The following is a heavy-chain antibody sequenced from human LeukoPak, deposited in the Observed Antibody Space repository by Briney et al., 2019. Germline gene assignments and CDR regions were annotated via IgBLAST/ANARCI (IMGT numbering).Heavy chain of an antibody. J-gene: IGHJ4*02. CDR1: GFTVITND. D-gene: IGHD3-16*01. V-gene: IGHV3-53*01. Sequence: TGGSLRLSCAASGFTVITNDMTWVRQAPGKGLEWVSDLYSDGNTKYADSVQGRFTISRDNSKNTLYLEMNSLSPDDTAFYYCARGVEPLAANTLAYWGQGTLVTVSS. CDR2: LYSDGNT. CDR3: ARGVEPLAANTLAY.